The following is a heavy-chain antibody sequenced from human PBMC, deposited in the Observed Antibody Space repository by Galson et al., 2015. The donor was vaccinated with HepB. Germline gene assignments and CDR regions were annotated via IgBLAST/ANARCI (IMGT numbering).Heavy chain of an antibody. D-gene: IGHD2-2*01. J-gene: IGHJ6*03. CDR3: ARDWDCSSTSCFAPDYYMDV. CDR1: GGTFSSYA. Sequence: SVKVSCKASGGTFSSYAISWVRQAPGQGLEWMGGIIPIFGTANYAQKFQGRVTITADESTSTAYMELSSLRSEDTAVYYCARDWDCSSTSCFAPDYYMDVWGKGTTVTVSS. CDR2: IIPIFGTA. V-gene: IGHV1-69*13.